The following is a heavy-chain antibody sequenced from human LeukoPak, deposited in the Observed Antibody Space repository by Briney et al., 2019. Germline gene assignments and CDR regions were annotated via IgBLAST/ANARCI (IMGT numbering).Heavy chain of an antibody. Sequence: PSETLSLTCAVYGGSFSGYYWSWIRQPPGKGLEWIGEINHSGSTNYNPSLKSRVTISVDTSKNQFSLKLSSVTAADTAVYYCARGGKAARLSPPFAYWGQGTLVTVSS. J-gene: IGHJ4*02. D-gene: IGHD6-6*01. CDR3: ARGGKAARLSPPFAY. V-gene: IGHV4-34*01. CDR2: INHSGST. CDR1: GGSFSGYY.